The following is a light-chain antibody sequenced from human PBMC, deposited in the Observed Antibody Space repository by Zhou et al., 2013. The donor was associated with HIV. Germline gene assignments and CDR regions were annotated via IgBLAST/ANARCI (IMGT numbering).Light chain of an antibody. J-gene: IGKJ2*01. Sequence: EIVLAQSPVTLSLSPGERATLSCRASESVTSSNSYLAWYQQKPGQAPRLLIYRASNRATGIPDRFSGSGSGTDFTLTISRLEPEDFAVYYCQQYVTSPRTFGQGTKLEIK. CDR2: RAS. CDR3: QQYVTSPRT. CDR1: ESVTSSNSY. V-gene: IGKV3-20*01.